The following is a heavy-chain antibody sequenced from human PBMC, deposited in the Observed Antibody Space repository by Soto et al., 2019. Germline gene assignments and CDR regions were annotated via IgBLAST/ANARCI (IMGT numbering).Heavy chain of an antibody. CDR3: VYPRATIFGVVPQGFDI. Sequence: GSGGTVSTSWCNWVHQIPGKGLEWMGRIDPSDSYINYSPPFQGHVTISADKSISTAYLQWSSLKASDTAMYYCVYPRATIFGVVPQGFDIWSQGTTVPGFS. D-gene: IGHD3-3*01. J-gene: IGHJ3*02. CDR1: GGTVSTSW. CDR2: IDPSDSYI. V-gene: IGHV5-10-1*01.